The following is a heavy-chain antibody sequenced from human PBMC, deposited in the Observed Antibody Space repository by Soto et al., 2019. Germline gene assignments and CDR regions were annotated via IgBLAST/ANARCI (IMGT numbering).Heavy chain of an antibody. Sequence: PSETLSLTCSVFGGAISSGGYYWSWIRQHPGKGLEWIGYIYYSGSTNYNPSLKSRVTISVDTSKNQFSLKLSSVTAADTAVYYCARHISPLTIFDYSGQATLVTVSS. CDR2: IYYSGST. CDR3: ARHISPLTIFDY. V-gene: IGHV4-61*08. CDR1: GGAISSGGYY. J-gene: IGHJ4*02. D-gene: IGHD3-3*01.